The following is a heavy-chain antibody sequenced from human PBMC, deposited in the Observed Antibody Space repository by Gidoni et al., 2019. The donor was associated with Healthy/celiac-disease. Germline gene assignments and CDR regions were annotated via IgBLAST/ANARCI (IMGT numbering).Heavy chain of an antibody. CDR1: GFPFSSYS. J-gene: IGHJ6*02. V-gene: IGHV3-21*01. D-gene: IGHD2-15*01. CDR2: ISSSSSYI. Sequence: EVQLVESGGGLVKPGGSLRLSCAASGFPFSSYSMNWVRQAPGKGLEWVSSISSSSSYIYYADSVKGRFTISRDNDKNSLYLQMNSLRAEDTAVYYCASSGGSFRIEDYYYYGMDVWGQGTTVTVSS. CDR3: ASSGGSFRIEDYYYYGMDV.